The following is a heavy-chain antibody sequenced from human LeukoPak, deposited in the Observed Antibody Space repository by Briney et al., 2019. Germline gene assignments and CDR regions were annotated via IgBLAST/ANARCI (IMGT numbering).Heavy chain of an antibody. J-gene: IGHJ4*02. CDR1: GGSISSYY. Sequence: SETLSLTCTVSGGSISSYYWSWIRQPPGKGLEWIGSIYYSGSTYYNPSLKSRVTISVDTSKNQFSLKLSSVTAADTAMYYCAAHVAVTGTARLDYWGQETLVTVSS. CDR3: AAHVAVTGTARLDY. CDR2: IYYSGST. V-gene: IGHV4-59*05. D-gene: IGHD6-19*01.